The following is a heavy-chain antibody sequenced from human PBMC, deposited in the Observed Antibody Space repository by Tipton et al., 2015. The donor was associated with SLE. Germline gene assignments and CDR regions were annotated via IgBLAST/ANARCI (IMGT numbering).Heavy chain of an antibody. D-gene: IGHD7-27*01. V-gene: IGHV4-39*07. CDR3: AIERTGDLTFEY. J-gene: IGHJ4*02. CDR1: GGSISRTSYY. Sequence: TLSLTCSVSGGSISRTSYYWGWIRPPPGKGLEWLGSIFYTGSPYSNPSLQSRLTLSIDTSKNQFSLNLNSLSAADTAVYYCAIERTGDLTFEYWGQGTLGTVSA. CDR2: IFYTGSP.